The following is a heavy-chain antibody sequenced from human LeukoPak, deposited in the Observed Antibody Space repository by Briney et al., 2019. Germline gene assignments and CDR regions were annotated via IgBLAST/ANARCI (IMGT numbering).Heavy chain of an antibody. V-gene: IGHV3-11*01. Sequence: GGSLRLSCAASGFTFSDYYMSWIRQAPGMGLEWDSYISSSGSTIYYADSVKGRFTISSDNAKNSLYLQMNRLRAEDTAVYYCARDQGGVLRFLEWPQYFDYWGQGTLVTVSS. CDR3: ARDQGGVLRFLEWPQYFDY. D-gene: IGHD3-3*01. J-gene: IGHJ4*02. CDR2: ISSSGSTI. CDR1: GFTFSDYY.